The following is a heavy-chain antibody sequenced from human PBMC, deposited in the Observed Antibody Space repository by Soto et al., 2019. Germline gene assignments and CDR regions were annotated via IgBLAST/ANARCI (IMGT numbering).Heavy chain of an antibody. V-gene: IGHV1-46*01. CDR2: INPNGGST. Sequence: GASVKVSCKASGYTFTSYYIYWVRQAPGQGLEWMGMINPNGGSTSSPQKFQGRVTMTRDTSTSTVSIELSTLRSEDTAVYYCARVIYYYGSDYYYYAYWGQGTLVTVSS. J-gene: IGHJ4*02. CDR1: GYTFTSYY. CDR3: ARVIYYYGSDYYYYAY. D-gene: IGHD3-3*01.